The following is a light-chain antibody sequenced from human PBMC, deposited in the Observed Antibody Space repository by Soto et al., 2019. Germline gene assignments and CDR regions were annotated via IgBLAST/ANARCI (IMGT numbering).Light chain of an antibody. CDR2: GAS. CDR1: TGAVTSGYY. Sequence: QTVVPQEPSLTVSPGGTVPLPCASSTGAVTSGYYPNWFQQKPGQAPRALIYGASNKHSWTPARFSGSLLGGKAALTLSGVQPEDEAEYYCLLYYGGAHVVFGGGTKLTVL. V-gene: IGLV7-43*01. CDR3: LLYYGGAHVV. J-gene: IGLJ2*01.